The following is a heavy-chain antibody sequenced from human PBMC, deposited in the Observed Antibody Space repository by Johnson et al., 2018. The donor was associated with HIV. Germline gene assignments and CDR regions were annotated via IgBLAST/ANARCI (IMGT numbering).Heavy chain of an antibody. J-gene: IGHJ3*02. CDR1: GFTFSSYA. CDR3: AKDRRGKQQLVTGNDAFDI. D-gene: IGHD6-13*01. CDR2: ITGSGDGT. Sequence: EVQLVESGGGLVQPGGSLRLSCAASGFTFSSYAMSWVRQAPGKGLEWVSAITGSGDGTYYADSVTGRFSISRDNSRNTLFLQMSSLRAEDTAVYYCAKDRRGKQQLVTGNDAFDIWGQGTMVTVSS. V-gene: IGHV3-23*04.